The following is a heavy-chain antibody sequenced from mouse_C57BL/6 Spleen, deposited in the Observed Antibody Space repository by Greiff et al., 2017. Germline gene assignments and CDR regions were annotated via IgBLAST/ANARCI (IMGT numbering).Heavy chain of an antibody. J-gene: IGHJ4*01. CDR2: IRNKANGYTT. Sequence: EVQVVESGGGLVQPGGSLSLSCAASGFTFTDYYMSWVRQPPGKALEWLGFIRNKANGYTTEYSASVKGRFTISRDNSQSILYLQMNALRAEDSATYYCARSIITTVVRAMDYWGQGTSVTVSS. CDR1: GFTFTDYY. V-gene: IGHV7-3*01. D-gene: IGHD1-1*01. CDR3: ARSIITTVVRAMDY.